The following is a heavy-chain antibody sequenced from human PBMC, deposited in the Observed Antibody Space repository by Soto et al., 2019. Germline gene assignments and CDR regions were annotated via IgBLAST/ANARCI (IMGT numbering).Heavy chain of an antibody. V-gene: IGHV4-30-4*01. Sequence: SETLSLTCSVSGGSINGGDYHWSWIRQAPGKGLEWIGSINYNGAASYNPSLETRLTISVDAAKNQFSLKVRSITAADTAVYYCARAVQSMILLFGKRTRRDYYDGMDVWGQGTKVTVSS. CDR3: ARAVQSMILLFGKRTRRDYYDGMDV. J-gene: IGHJ6*02. CDR1: GGSINGGDYH. D-gene: IGHD3-3*01. CDR2: INYNGAA.